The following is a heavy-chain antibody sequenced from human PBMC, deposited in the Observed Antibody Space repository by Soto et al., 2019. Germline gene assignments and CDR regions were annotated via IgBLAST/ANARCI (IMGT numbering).Heavy chain of an antibody. Sequence: QVQLVQSGAEVKNPGSSVKVSCQASGGTFSSYAINWVRQAPGHGLQWMGGIIPIFGTVNYAQEFKGSVTITAHEPTSRDYMELSSLISDDTAVYYCAYCGGDQPSDYWGQGALVTVSS. D-gene: IGHD2-21*02. CDR1: GGTFSSYA. V-gene: IGHV1-69*01. J-gene: IGHJ4*02. CDR3: AYCGGDQPSDY. CDR2: IIPIFGTV.